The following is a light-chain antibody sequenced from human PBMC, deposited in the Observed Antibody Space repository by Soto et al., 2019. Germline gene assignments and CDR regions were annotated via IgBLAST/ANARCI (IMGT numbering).Light chain of an antibody. J-gene: IGLJ2*01. V-gene: IGLV2-14*01. CDR3: SSYTSSTPYVV. CDR1: SSDIGGYNY. Sequence: QSALPQPASVSGSPGQSITISCTGTSSDIGGYNYVSWYQQHPGKAPKLMIYEVSNRPSGVSNRFSVSKSGNTASLTISGLQAEDEEDYYCSSYTSSTPYVVFGGGTQLTVL. CDR2: EVS.